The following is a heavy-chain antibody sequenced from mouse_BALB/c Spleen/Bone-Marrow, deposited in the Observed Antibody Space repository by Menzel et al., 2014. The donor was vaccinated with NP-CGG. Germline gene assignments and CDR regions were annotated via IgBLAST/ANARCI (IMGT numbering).Heavy chain of an antibody. D-gene: IGHD2-1*01. CDR2: ISSGSSTI. CDR1: GFTFSSFG. J-gene: IGHJ3*01. Sequence: EVMLVESGGGLVQPRGSRKLSCAASGFTFSSFGMHWVRQAPEKGLEWVAYISSGSSTIYYADTVKGRFTISRDNPKNTLFLQMTSLRSEDTAMYYCARGGNYAWFAYWGQGTLVTVSA. CDR3: ARGGNYAWFAY. V-gene: IGHV5-17*02.